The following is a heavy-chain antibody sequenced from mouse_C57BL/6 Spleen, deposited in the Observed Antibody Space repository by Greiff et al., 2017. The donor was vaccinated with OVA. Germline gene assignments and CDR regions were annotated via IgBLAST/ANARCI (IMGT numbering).Heavy chain of an antibody. CDR1: GYSITSGYD. CDR2: ISYSGST. CDR3: ARERYYGSKTFAY. Sequence: EVKLQQSGPGMVKPSQSLSLTCTVTGYSITSGYDWHWIRHFPGNKLEWMGYISYSGSTNYNPSLKSRISITHDTSKNHFFLKLNSVTTEDTATYYCARERYYGSKTFAYWGQGTLVTVSA. D-gene: IGHD1-1*01. V-gene: IGHV3-1*01. J-gene: IGHJ3*01.